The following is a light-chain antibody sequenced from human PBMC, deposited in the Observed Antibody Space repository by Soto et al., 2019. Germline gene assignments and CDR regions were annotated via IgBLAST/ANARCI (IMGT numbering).Light chain of an antibody. CDR1: SSNIGAGYD. CDR3: QSHDSSLHASV. Sequence: QSVLTQPPSVSGAPGQRVTISFTGSSSNIGAGYDVHWYLQLPGTAPKLLIYGNTNRPSGVPDRFSGSKSGSSASLAITGLQAEDEADYYCQSHDSSLHASVFGTGTKLTVL. CDR2: GNT. V-gene: IGLV1-40*01. J-gene: IGLJ1*01.